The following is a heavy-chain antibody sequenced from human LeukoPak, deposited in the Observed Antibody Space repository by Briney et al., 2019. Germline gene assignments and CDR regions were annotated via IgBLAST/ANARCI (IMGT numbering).Heavy chain of an antibody. CDR2: ISASGGET. Sequence: GGSLRLSCVSSGSGFTFTRYAMSWVRQAPGKGLQWVATISASGGETNYADSVKGRFTISRDNSNYILYLQMNSLTDADTAVYYCARVSGSITMMERYFDYWGQGTLVTVSS. D-gene: IGHD3-22*01. V-gene: IGHV3-23*01. CDR1: GFTFTRYA. J-gene: IGHJ4*02. CDR3: ARVSGSITMMERYFDY.